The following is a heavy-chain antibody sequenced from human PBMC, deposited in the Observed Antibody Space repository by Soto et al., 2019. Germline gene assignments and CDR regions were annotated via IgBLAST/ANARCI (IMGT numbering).Heavy chain of an antibody. CDR3: ARGDCSSTSCYLDY. D-gene: IGHD2-2*01. J-gene: IGHJ4*02. CDR2: TYFSGRT. CDR1: GGSISRGGYY. Sequence: QVQLQESGPGLVKPSQTLSLMCKVSGGSISRGGYYWSWIRQHPGKGLEWIGHTYFSGRTYQNPSLKRRVTTSVDTSENQFSLKLTSVSAADTAVYYCARGDCSSTSCYLDYWGQGTLVTVSS. V-gene: IGHV4-31*02.